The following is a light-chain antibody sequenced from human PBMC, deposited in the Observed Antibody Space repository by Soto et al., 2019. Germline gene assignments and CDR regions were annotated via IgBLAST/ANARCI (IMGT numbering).Light chain of an antibody. Sequence: EIVLTQSPATLSLSPGERATLSCRASQSVSSYLAWYQQKPGQAPRPLIHDASNRATGIPARFSGSGSGTDFTLTISSLEPEDFAVYYCQQRSNWPPTWTFGQGTKVDIK. CDR3: QQRSNWPPTWT. CDR2: DAS. CDR1: QSVSSY. V-gene: IGKV3-11*01. J-gene: IGKJ1*01.